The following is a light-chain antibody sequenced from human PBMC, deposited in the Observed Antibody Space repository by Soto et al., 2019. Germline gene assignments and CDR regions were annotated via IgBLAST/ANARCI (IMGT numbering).Light chain of an antibody. CDR1: QSVDIY. CDR2: AAS. J-gene: IGKJ2*01. CDR3: QQSYSTPYT. V-gene: IGKV1-39*01. Sequence: DIQMTQSPSPLSANIGDRVTINCRTSQSVDIYLNWYQQKPGKAPNLLIYAASSLQSGVPSRFSGSGSGTDFTLTISSLQPEDFETYYCQQSYSTPYTVGQGTKV.